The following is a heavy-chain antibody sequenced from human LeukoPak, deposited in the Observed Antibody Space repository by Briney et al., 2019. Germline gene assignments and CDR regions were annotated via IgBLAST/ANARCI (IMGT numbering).Heavy chain of an antibody. V-gene: IGHV3-48*03. D-gene: IGHD6-13*01. CDR3: VKDYSTIPAAANPLFDY. Sequence: QPGGSLRLSCTTSGFTFSSYEMNWVRQAPGKGLEWISYITSVGGTKYYADSVRGRFTISRDNSKNTLYLQMHSLRAEDTAVYYCVKDYSTIPAAANPLFDYWGQGALVTVSS. J-gene: IGHJ4*02. CDR1: GFTFSSYE. CDR2: ITSVGGTK.